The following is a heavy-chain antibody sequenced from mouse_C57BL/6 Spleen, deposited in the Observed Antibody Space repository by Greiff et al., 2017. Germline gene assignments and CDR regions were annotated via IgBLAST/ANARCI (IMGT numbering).Heavy chain of an antibody. CDR1: GFTFSSYG. Sequence: EVHLVESGGDLVKPGGSLKLSCAASGFTFSSYGMSWVRQTPDKRLEWVATISSGGSYTYYPDSVKGRFTISRDNAKNTLYLQMSSLKSEDTAMYYCARHRQYGSSYDWYFDVWGTGTTVTVSS. CDR2: ISSGGSYT. D-gene: IGHD1-1*01. J-gene: IGHJ1*03. CDR3: ARHRQYGSSYDWYFDV. V-gene: IGHV5-6*01.